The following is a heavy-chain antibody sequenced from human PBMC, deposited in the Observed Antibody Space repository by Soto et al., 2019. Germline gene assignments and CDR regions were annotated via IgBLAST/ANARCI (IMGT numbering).Heavy chain of an antibody. CDR1: GFTISGEKY. D-gene: IGHD1-1*01. V-gene: IGHV3-53*01. Sequence: DVQLVESGGGLIQPGESLRLSCGAFGFTISGEKYVAWVRQAPGKGLEWVSALYDIDGSFYADSVKGRFTTSSDSSKTTAYLQMNDLRPDDTAVYYCATWHEREHAYDVWGLGTTVTVSS. CDR2: LYDIDGS. J-gene: IGHJ3*01. CDR3: ATWHEREHAYDV.